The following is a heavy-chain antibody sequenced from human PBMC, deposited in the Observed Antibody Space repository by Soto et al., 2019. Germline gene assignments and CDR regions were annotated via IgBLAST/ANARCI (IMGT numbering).Heavy chain of an antibody. D-gene: IGHD1-26*01. J-gene: IGHJ4*02. CDR1: GGSISSGGYY. CDR3: ARVTRRSGSYDPDFDY. Sequence: QVQLQESGPGLVKPSQTLSLTCTVSGGSISSGGYYWSWIRQHPGKGLEWIGYIYYSGSTYYNPSLKSGVTISVDTSKNQFSLKLSSVTAADTAVYYCARVTRRSGSYDPDFDYWGQGTLITVSS. V-gene: IGHV4-31*03. CDR2: IYYSGST.